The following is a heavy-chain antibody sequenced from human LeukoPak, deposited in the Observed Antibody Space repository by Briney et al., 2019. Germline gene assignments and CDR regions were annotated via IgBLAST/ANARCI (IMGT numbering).Heavy chain of an antibody. CDR2: IKHRASGGTI. Sequence: GGSLRLSCAATGFLFSSYGMHWVREAPGKVLEWVARIKHRASGGTIDYTSPVKGRFTISRDDSKNTLYLQMNSLNTEDTAVYYCVTDDFGDIDSSTSYDFYDMWGQGTMVIVSS. CDR1: GFLFSSYG. V-gene: IGHV3-15*01. CDR3: VTDDFGDIDSSTSYDFYDM. D-gene: IGHD3/OR15-3a*01. J-gene: IGHJ3*02.